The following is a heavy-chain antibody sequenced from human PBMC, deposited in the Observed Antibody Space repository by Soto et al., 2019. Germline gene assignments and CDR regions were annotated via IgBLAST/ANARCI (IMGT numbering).Heavy chain of an antibody. D-gene: IGHD4-4*01. V-gene: IGHV4-59*01. CDR2: IYYSGST. Sequence: LSLTCTVSGGSISSYYWSWIRQPPGKGLEWIGYIYYSGSTNYNPSLKSRVTISVDTSKNQFSLKLSSVTAADTAVYYFARDLGDYTTTKSYYYYGMDVWGQGTTVTVSS. CDR3: ARDLGDYTTTKSYYYYGMDV. CDR1: GGSISSYY. J-gene: IGHJ6*02.